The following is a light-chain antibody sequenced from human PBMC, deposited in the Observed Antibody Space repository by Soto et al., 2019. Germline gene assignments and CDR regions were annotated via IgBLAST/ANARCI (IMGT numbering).Light chain of an antibody. CDR3: MQALQTPPT. J-gene: IGKJ4*01. Sequence: DIVMTQSPLSLPVTPGEPASISCRSSQSLLHSNGYNYLDWYLQKPGQSPQLLVYLGSSRASGVPDRFSDSGSGTDFTLKISRVGAEDVGVYYCMQALQTPPTFGGGTKVEIK. V-gene: IGKV2-28*01. CDR2: LGS. CDR1: QSLLHSNGYNY.